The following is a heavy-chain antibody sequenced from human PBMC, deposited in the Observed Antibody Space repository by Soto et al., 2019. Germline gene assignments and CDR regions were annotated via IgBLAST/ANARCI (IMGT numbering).Heavy chain of an antibody. CDR1: GFTFSSYG. CDR2: ISNDGSNK. V-gene: IGHV3-30*03. D-gene: IGHD2-21*02. Sequence: GGSLRLSCAASGFTFSSYGMHWVRQAPGNGLEWVAVISNDGSNKFYGDSVKGRFTISRDNSKITLYLQMNSLRAEDTAVYYWAVEEVLLSSYGMDVWGQGTTVTVSS. J-gene: IGHJ6*02. CDR3: AVEEVLLSSYGMDV.